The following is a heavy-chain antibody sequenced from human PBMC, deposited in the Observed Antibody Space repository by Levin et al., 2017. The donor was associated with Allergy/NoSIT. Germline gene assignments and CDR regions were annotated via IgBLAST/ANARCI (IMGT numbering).Heavy chain of an antibody. J-gene: IGHJ6*03. CDR1: GFTFSNAW. CDR3: TTVTTQQLVQRYYYYYMDV. Sequence: GESLKISCAASGFTFSNAWMSWVRQAPGKGLEWVGRIKSKTDGGTTDYAAPVKGRFTIPREDSKNTLYLQMNSLKTEDTAVYYCTTVTTQQLVQRYYYYYMDVWGKGTTVTVSS. D-gene: IGHD6-13*01. CDR2: IKSKTDGGTT. V-gene: IGHV3-15*01.